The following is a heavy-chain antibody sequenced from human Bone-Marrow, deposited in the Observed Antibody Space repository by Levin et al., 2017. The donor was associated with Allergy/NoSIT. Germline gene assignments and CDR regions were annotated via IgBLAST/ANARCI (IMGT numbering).Heavy chain of an antibody. CDR1: GFTFSAYT. D-gene: IGHD3-9*01. Sequence: PGGSLRLSCVASGFTFSAYTMNWVRWAPGKGLEWVSSISTKNDYIYYADSVNGRFIISRDNAKNSLYLQMNSLRAEDTAVYYCARGEDNDILTGYYMGDFWGQGTLVTVSS. J-gene: IGHJ4*02. CDR2: ISTKNDYI. V-gene: IGHV3-21*06. CDR3: ARGEDNDILTGYYMGDF.